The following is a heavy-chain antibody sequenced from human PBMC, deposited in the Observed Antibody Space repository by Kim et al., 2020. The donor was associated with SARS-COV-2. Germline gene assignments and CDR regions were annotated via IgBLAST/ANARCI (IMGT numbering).Heavy chain of an antibody. J-gene: IGHJ6*02. Sequence: SETLSLTCAVYGGSYSGYYWSWIRQPPGKGLEWIGEINHSGSTNYNPSLKSRVTISVDTSKNQFSLKLSSVTAADTAVYYCARGVYVWGSYRYKPSYYYGMDVWGQGTTVTVSS. CDR3: ARGVYVWGSYRYKPSYYYGMDV. V-gene: IGHV4-34*01. CDR2: INHSGST. CDR1: GGSYSGYY. D-gene: IGHD3-16*02.